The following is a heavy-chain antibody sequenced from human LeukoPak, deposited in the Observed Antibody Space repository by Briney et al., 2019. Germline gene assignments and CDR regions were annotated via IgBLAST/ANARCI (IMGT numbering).Heavy chain of an antibody. J-gene: IGHJ3*02. V-gene: IGHV4-30-4*01. CDR1: GGSISSGDYY. D-gene: IGHD5-18*01. CDR2: IYYSGST. CDR3: ARRIQLWNHDAFDI. Sequence: SQTLSLTCTVSGGSISSGDYYWSWIRQPPGKGLEWIGYIYYSGSTYYNPSLKSRVTISVDTSKNQFSLKLSSVTAADTAVYYCARRIQLWNHDAFDIWGQGTMVTVSS.